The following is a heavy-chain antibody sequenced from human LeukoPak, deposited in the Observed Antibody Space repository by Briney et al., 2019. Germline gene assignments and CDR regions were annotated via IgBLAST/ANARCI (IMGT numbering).Heavy chain of an antibody. Sequence: SETLSLTCTVSGYSISSGYYWGWIRQPPGKGLEWIGIIYHSGSTYYDASLKSRVTISVDTSKNQFSLKLSSVTAADTAVYYCARVASGSYYTGDYWGQGTLVTVSS. V-gene: IGHV4-38-2*02. CDR1: GYSISSGYY. J-gene: IGHJ4*02. CDR3: ARVASGSYYTGDY. CDR2: IYHSGST. D-gene: IGHD1-26*01.